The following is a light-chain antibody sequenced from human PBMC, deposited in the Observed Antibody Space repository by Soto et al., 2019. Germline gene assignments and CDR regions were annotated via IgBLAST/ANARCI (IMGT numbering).Light chain of an antibody. J-gene: IGKJ2*01. V-gene: IGKV3-20*01. CDR1: QSVSSSY. Sequence: EIVLTQSPGTLSLPPGERATLSCRASQSVSSSYLAWYQHKPGQAPRLLIYGASSRATGIPDRFSGSGSGTDFTLTISRLEPDDLAVYYCQQYGSSPHTFCQGTKLEIK. CDR3: QQYGSSPHT. CDR2: GAS.